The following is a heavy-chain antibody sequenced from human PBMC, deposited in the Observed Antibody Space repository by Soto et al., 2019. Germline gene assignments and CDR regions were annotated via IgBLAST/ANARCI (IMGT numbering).Heavy chain of an antibody. CDR1: GFTFSDYY. CDR2: ISSSSSYT. CDR3: ARVTGYYPGYFDL. Sequence: PGGSLRLSCAASGFTFSDYYMSWIRQAPGKGLEWVSYISSSSSYTNYADSVKGRFTISRDNAKNSLYLQMNSLRAEDTAVYYCARVTGYYPGYFDLWGRGTLVTVSS. V-gene: IGHV3-11*05. J-gene: IGHJ2*01. D-gene: IGHD3-9*01.